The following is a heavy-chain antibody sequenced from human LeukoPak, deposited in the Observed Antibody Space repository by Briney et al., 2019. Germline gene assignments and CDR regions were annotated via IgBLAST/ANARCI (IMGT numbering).Heavy chain of an antibody. J-gene: IGHJ4*02. CDR1: GFIFSHYG. CDR3: AKVAQTTVSFDY. Sequence: GGSLRLSCAASGFIFSHYGMSWVRQAPGKGLEWVSAISGSGGSTYYADSVKGRFTISRDNSKNTLYLQMNSLRAEDTAVYYCAKVAQTTVSFDYWGQGTLVTVSS. CDR2: ISGSGGST. D-gene: IGHD4-17*01. V-gene: IGHV3-23*01.